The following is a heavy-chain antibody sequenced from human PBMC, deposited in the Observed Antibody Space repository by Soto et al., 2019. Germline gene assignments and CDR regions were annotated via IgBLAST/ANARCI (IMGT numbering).Heavy chain of an antibody. J-gene: IGHJ4*03. CDR3: SREGSRSSDGLYGVDF. CDR2: IYYSGNT. V-gene: IGHV4-30-4*07. Sequence: SETLSLTCAVYGGSFSHCGWYWNWIRQPPGKGLEWIGYIYYSGNTDYNPSLKSRLAISVDTSKNQFSLKLSSVTAADTAVYCCSREGSRSSDGLYGVDFWGQGSLVTVSS. CDR1: GGSFSHCGWY. D-gene: IGHD6-6*01.